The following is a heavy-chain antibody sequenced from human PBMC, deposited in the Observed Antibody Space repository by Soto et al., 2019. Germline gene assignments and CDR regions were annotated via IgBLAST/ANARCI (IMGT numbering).Heavy chain of an antibody. CDR1: GGSISSGDYY. D-gene: IGHD3-3*01. Sequence: SETLSLTCTVSGGSISSGDYYWSWIRQPPGKGLEWIGYIYYSGSTYYNPSLKSRVTISVDTSKNQFSLKLSSVTAADTAVYYCAREDITIFGVASGPHWFDPWGQGTLVTVSS. CDR3: AREDITIFGVASGPHWFDP. J-gene: IGHJ5*02. CDR2: IYYSGST. V-gene: IGHV4-30-4*01.